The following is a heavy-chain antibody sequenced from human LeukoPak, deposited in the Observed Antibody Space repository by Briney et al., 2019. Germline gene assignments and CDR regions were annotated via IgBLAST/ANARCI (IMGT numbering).Heavy chain of an antibody. CDR3: ARDGVYSSSSPDY. CDR1: GFTFSSYS. Sequence: AGGSLRLSCAASGFTFSSYSMNWVRQAPGKGLVWVSSISSSSSFIYYADSVRGRFTISRDNAKNSLYLQMNSLRAEDTAVYYCARDGVYSSSSPDYWGQGTLVTVSS. D-gene: IGHD6-6*01. CDR2: ISSSSSFI. J-gene: IGHJ4*02. V-gene: IGHV3-21*01.